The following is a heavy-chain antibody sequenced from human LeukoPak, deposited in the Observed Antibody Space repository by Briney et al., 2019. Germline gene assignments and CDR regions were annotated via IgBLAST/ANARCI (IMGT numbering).Heavy chain of an antibody. Sequence: SVTLSLTCAVYGGSFSGYYWSWIRQPPGKGLEWIGEINHSGSTNYNPSLKSRVTISVDTSKNQFSLKLSSVTAADTAVYYCARLPVVPATIDYWGQGTLVTVSS. D-gene: IGHD2-2*01. CDR1: GGSFSGYY. J-gene: IGHJ4*02. V-gene: IGHV4-34*01. CDR3: ARLPVVPATIDY. CDR2: INHSGST.